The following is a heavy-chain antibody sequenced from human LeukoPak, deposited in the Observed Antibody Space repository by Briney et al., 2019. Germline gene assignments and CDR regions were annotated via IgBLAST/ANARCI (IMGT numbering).Heavy chain of an antibody. CDR3: ARSVNRVGATGVGY. J-gene: IGHJ4*02. D-gene: IGHD1-26*01. CDR1: GYTFTGYY. V-gene: IGHV1-2*02. Sequence: GASVKVSCKASGYTFTGYYMHWVRQAPGQGLEWMGWINPNSGGTNYAQKFQSRVTMTRDTSISTAYMELSRLRSDDTAVYYCARSVNRVGATGVGYWGQGTLVTVSS. CDR2: INPNSGGT.